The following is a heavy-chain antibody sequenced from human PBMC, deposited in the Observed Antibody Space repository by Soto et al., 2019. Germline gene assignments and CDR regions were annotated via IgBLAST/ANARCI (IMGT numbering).Heavy chain of an antibody. CDR2: IYYSGST. V-gene: IGHV4-30-4*01. J-gene: IGHJ6*02. D-gene: IGHD5-12*01. CDR3: ARAIVVTIGGMDV. Sequence: SETLSLTCTVSGGSISSADYYWSWVRQPPGRGLEWIGYIYYSGSTFFNPSLKSRVTISKDTSRNQFSLRLNSVTAADTAVYYCARAIVVTIGGMDVWGQGTAVTVSS. CDR1: GGSISSADYY.